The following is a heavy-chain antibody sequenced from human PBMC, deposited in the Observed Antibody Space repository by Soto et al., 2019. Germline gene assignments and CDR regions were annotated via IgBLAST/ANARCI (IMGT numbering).Heavy chain of an antibody. D-gene: IGHD5-18*01. Sequence: QVQLVQSGAEVKKPGASVKVSCKASGYTFTSYAMHWVRQAPGQRLEWMGWINAGNGNTKYSQKFQGRVTITRDISASTAYMELSSLRSEDTAVYYCARDGGYSYGYGAFDIWGQGTMVTVSS. CDR3: ARDGGYSYGYGAFDI. V-gene: IGHV1-3*01. CDR1: GYTFTSYA. J-gene: IGHJ3*02. CDR2: INAGNGNT.